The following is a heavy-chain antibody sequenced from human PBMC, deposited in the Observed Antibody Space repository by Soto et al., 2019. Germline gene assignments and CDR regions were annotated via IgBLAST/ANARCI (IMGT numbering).Heavy chain of an antibody. D-gene: IGHD4-17*01. Sequence: QVQLQESGPGLVKPSETLSLTCTVSGSSVSGGIYYWTWIRQPPGKGLEWIGYIYNSKTNNYNASLRSRVTISVDTSQNQFSLRLTSVTAADTAVYYCARYHDFGDYGYFDSWCQGTLFTVSS. CDR2: IYNSKTN. CDR1: GSSVSGGIYY. J-gene: IGHJ4*02. V-gene: IGHV4-61*01. CDR3: ARYHDFGDYGYFDS.